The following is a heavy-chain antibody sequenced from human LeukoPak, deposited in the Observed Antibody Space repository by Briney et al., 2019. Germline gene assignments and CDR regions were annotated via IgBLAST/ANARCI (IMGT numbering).Heavy chain of an antibody. V-gene: IGHV3-48*04. D-gene: IGHD3-22*01. J-gene: IGHJ5*02. Sequence: PGGSLRLSCAASGFTFSSYSMNWVRQAPGKGLEWVSYISSSSSTIYYADSVKGRFTISRDNAKNSLYLQMNSLRAEDTAVYYCARGARRNYYDSSGDWFDHWGQGTLVTVSS. CDR1: GFTFSSYS. CDR2: ISSSSSTI. CDR3: ARGARRNYYDSSGDWFDH.